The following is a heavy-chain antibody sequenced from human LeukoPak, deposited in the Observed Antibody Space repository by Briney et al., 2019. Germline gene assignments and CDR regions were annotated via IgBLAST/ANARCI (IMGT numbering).Heavy chain of an antibody. CDR1: GGSISRSSYY. V-gene: IGHV4-39*07. D-gene: IGHD6-19*01. J-gene: IGHJ5*02. Sequence: SETLSLTCTVSGGSISRSSYYWGWIRQPPGKGLEWIGSIYYSGSTYYNSSLKSRVTIAVDTSKNQCSLKLNSVTAADTAVYYCAIAVAGPRRHFDPWGQGSLVTVSS. CDR3: AIAVAGPRRHFDP. CDR2: IYYSGST.